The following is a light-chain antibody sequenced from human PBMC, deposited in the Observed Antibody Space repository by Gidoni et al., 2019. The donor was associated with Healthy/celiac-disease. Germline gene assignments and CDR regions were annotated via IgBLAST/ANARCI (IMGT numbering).Light chain of an antibody. CDR2: GNS. Sequence: QSVLTQPPSVSGAPGQRVTISCTGSSSNIGAGYDLHWSQQLPGTAPKLLLYGNSNRPSGVPDRFSGSKSGTSASLAITGLQAEDEADYYCQSYDSSLSGSEVFGGGTKLTVL. V-gene: IGLV1-40*01. J-gene: IGLJ2*01. CDR3: QSYDSSLSGSEV. CDR1: SSNIGAGYD.